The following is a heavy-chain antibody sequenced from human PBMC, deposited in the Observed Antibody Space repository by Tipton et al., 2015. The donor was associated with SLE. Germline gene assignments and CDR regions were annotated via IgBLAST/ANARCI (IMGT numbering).Heavy chain of an antibody. CDR1: GFTVSSNY. V-gene: IGHV3-23*01. J-gene: IGHJ4*02. D-gene: IGHD6-19*01. CDR2: ISGSGGST. Sequence: SLRLSCAASGFTVSSNYMSWVRQAPGKGLEWVSAISGSGGSTYYADSVKGRFTISRDNSKNTLYLQMNSLRAEDTAVYYCSPAGLNFDYWGQGTLVTVSS. CDR3: SPAGLNFDY.